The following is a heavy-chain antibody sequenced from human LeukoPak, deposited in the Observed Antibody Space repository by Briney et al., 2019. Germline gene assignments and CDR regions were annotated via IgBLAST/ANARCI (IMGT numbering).Heavy chain of an antibody. V-gene: IGHV3-49*04. CDR2: IRSQAYGGTT. J-gene: IGHJ4*02. CDR3: TRSVGKLGYCDTSSCYAGAFDT. CDR1: GFTLGDFA. D-gene: IGHD2-2*01. Sequence: GRSLRLSCTGSGFTLGDFALGWVRQAPGKGLQWLGFIRSQAYGGTTEYAASLKARFTISRDDSRGIAYLQMNGLRVDDTAVYFCTRSVGKLGYCDTSSCYAGAFDTWGQGALVTVS.